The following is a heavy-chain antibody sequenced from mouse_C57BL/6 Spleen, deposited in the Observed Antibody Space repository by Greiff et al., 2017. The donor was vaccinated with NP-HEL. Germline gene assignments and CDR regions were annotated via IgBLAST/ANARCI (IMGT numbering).Heavy chain of an antibody. J-gene: IGHJ4*01. CDR1: GYTFTSYW. Sequence: QVQLQQPGAELVRPGSSVKLSCKASGYTFTSYWMHWVKQRPIQGLEWIGNIDPSDSEPHYNQKFKDKATLTVDKSSSTAYMQLSSLTSEDSAVYYCARDGFLGAMDYWGQGTSVTVSS. V-gene: IGHV1-52*01. CDR3: ARDGFLGAMDY. CDR2: IDPSDSEP. D-gene: IGHD1-1*01.